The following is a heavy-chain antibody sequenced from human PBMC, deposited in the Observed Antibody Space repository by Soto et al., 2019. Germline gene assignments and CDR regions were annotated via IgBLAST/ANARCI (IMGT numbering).Heavy chain of an antibody. J-gene: IGHJ6*02. Sequence: GGSLRLSCAASGFTVSSNYMSWVRQAPGKGLEWVSVIYSGGSTYYADSVKGRFTISRDNSKNTLYLQMNSLRAEDTAVYYCAREVTGYGSTHYGMDVWGQGTTVTVSS. CDR1: GFTVSSNY. CDR2: IYSGGST. V-gene: IGHV3-53*01. CDR3: AREVTGYGSTHYGMDV. D-gene: IGHD1-20*01.